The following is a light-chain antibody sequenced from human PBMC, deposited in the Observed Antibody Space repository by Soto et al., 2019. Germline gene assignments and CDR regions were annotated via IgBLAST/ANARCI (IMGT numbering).Light chain of an antibody. Sequence: EIVLTQSPATLSLSPGERATLSCRASQSVSSYLAWYQQKPGQAPRLLISDASNRATGIPARFSGSGSGTDFTLTISSLEPEDFAIYYCQQRSNWPSTFGQGTRLEI. V-gene: IGKV3-11*01. CDR3: QQRSNWPST. CDR1: QSVSSY. J-gene: IGKJ5*01. CDR2: DAS.